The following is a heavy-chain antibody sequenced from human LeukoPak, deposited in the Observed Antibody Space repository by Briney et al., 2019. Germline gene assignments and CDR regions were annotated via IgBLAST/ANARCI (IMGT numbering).Heavy chain of an antibody. CDR1: GYTFTSYY. J-gene: IGHJ4*02. CDR3: ARFVVRGVIIIAFGY. CDR2: INPSGGST. V-gene: IGHV1-46*01. Sequence: GASVKVSCKASGYTFTSYYMHWVRQAPGQGLEWMGIINPSGGSTSYAQKFQGRVTMTRDTSTSTAYMELRSLRSDDTAVYYCARFVVRGVIIIAFGYWGQGTLVTVSS. D-gene: IGHD3-10*01.